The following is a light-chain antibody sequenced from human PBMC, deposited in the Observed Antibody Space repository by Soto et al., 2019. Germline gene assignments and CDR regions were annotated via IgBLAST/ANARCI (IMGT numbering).Light chain of an antibody. CDR2: DVS. V-gene: IGLV2-14*03. CDR1: SSDVGGYNY. J-gene: IGLJ3*02. CDR3: ASYTSSISRYV. Sequence: QSALTQPASVSGSPGQSITISCTGTSSDVGGYNYVSWYQQDPGKAPKLIIYDVSNRPSWVSHRFSGSKSGNTASLTISGLQAEDESNYYCASYTSSISRYVLGGGTKVTVL.